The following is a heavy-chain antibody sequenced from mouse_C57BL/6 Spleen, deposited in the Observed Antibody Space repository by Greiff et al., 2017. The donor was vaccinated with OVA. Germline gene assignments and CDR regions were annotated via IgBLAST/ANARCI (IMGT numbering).Heavy chain of an antibody. CDR3: ARDGYYFDY. Sequence: QVQLQPPGAELVKPGASVKMSCTASGYTFTSYWITWVKQRPGQGLEWIGDIYPGSGSTNYTEKLKIKATLTVDTSSSPAYMQLSSLTSEDSAVYYCARDGYYFDYWGQGTTLTGAS. CDR2: IYPGSGST. V-gene: IGHV1-55*01. J-gene: IGHJ2*01. D-gene: IGHD2-3*01. CDR1: GYTFTSYW.